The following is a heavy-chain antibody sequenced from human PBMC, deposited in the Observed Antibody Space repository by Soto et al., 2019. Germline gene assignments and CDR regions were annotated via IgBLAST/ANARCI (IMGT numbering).Heavy chain of an antibody. J-gene: IGHJ3*02. CDR1: GYTFTSYA. D-gene: IGHD3-3*01. CDR2: INAGNGNT. V-gene: IGHV1-3*01. Sequence: ASVKVSCKASGYTFTSYAMHWVRQAPGQRLEWMGWINAGNGNTKYSQKFQGRVTITRDTSASTAYMELSSLRSEDTAVYYCAVGVVSKDDAFDIWGQGTMVTVS. CDR3: AVGVVSKDDAFDI.